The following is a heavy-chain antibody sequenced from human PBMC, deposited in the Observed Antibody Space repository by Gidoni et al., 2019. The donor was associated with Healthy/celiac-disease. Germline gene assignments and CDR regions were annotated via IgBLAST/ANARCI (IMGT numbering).Heavy chain of an antibody. CDR1: GFTFDDYA. J-gene: IGHJ3*02. CDR3: AKDIGGGWAFDI. Sequence: EVQLVESGGGLVQPGRSLRLSCAASGFTFDDYAMHWVRQAPGKGLEWVSGISWNSGSIGYADSVKGRFTISRDNAKNSLYLQMNSLRAEDTALYYCAKDIGGGWAFDIWGQGTMVTVSS. D-gene: IGHD3-16*01. CDR2: ISWNSGSI. V-gene: IGHV3-9*01.